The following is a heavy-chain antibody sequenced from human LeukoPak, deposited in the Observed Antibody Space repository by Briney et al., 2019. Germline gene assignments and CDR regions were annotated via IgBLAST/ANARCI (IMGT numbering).Heavy chain of an antibody. V-gene: IGHV3-23*01. CDR1: GFTFSGYA. J-gene: IGHJ6*04. CDR3: AKAVAGYYYYGMDV. CDR2: ISDSGGST. D-gene: IGHD6-19*01. Sequence: PGASLRLSCAASGFTFSGYAMSWVRQAPGKGLEWVSTISDSGGSTYYAVSVKGRFTISRDNSKNTLYLQMNSLRAEDTAVYYCAKAVAGYYYYGMDVWGKGTTVTVSS.